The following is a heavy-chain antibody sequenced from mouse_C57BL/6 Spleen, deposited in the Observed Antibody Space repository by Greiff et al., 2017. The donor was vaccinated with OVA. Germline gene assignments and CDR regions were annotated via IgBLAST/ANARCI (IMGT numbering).Heavy chain of an antibody. CDR3: ARDYYGPGYFDY. V-gene: IGHV5-16*01. CDR1: GFTFSDYY. J-gene: IGHJ2*01. D-gene: IGHD1-2*01. Sequence: EVKLVESEGGLVQPGSSMKLSCTASGFTFSDYYMAWVRQVPEKGLEWVANINYDGSSTYYLDSLKSRFIISRDNAKNILYLQMSSLKSEDTATYYCARDYYGPGYFDYWGQGTTLTVSS. CDR2: INYDGSST.